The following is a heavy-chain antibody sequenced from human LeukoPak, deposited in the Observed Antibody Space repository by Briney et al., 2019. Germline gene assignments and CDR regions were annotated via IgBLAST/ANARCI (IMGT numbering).Heavy chain of an antibody. CDR1: GFTFSSYG. CDR2: ISGSGGST. CDR3: AKVHSSGWSYNLDY. Sequence: GGSLRLSCAASGFTFSSYGMSWVRQAPGKGLEWVSAISGSGGSTYYADSVKGRFTISRDNSKNTLYLQMNSLRAEDTAVYYCAKVHSSGWSYNLDYWGQGTLVTVSS. V-gene: IGHV3-23*01. J-gene: IGHJ4*02. D-gene: IGHD6-19*01.